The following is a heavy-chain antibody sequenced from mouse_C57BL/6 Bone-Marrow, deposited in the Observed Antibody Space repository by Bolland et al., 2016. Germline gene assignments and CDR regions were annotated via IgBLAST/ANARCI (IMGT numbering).Heavy chain of an antibody. V-gene: IGHV1-39*01. CDR2: PNYGTT. Sequence: PNYGTTSYNQKFKGKATLTVDQSSSTAYMQLNSLTSEDSAVYYCASDPYYAMDYWGQGTS. CDR3: ASDPYYAMDY. J-gene: IGHJ4*01.